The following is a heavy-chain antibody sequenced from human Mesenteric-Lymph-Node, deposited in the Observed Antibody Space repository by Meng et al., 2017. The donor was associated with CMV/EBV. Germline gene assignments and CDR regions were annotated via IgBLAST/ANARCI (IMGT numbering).Heavy chain of an antibody. V-gene: IGHV1-8*01. CDR2: MNPNSGNT. CDR3: AIGLDYINWFDP. J-gene: IGHJ5*02. D-gene: IGHD4-11*01. Sequence: ASALVSCKASGYTFTNDDIMWLRQAAGQGLEWVGWMNPNSGNTSYAQKFQGRVTMTRNTAMSIAHMKLSSLGSEDTAVYYCAIGLDYINWFDPWGQGTLVTVSS. CDR1: GYTFTNDD.